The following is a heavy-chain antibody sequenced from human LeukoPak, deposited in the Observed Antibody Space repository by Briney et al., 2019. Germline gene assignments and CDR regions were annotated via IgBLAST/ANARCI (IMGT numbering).Heavy chain of an antibody. CDR1: GYTFTSYD. CDR3: ARGNKRYFDWLLPAGDY. D-gene: IGHD3-9*01. V-gene: IGHV1-8*01. Sequence: GASVKVSCKASGYTFTSYDINWVRQATGQGLEWMGWMNPNSGNAGYAQKFQGRVTMTRNTSISTAYMELSSLRSEDTAVYYCARGNKRYFDWLLPAGDYWGQGTLVTVSS. J-gene: IGHJ4*02. CDR2: MNPNSGNA.